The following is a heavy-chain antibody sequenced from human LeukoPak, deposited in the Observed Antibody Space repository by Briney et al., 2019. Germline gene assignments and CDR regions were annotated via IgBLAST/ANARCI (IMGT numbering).Heavy chain of an antibody. CDR3: ARTGSGWSSNFDL. J-gene: IGHJ4*02. CDR1: GGSISRDY. V-gene: IGHV4-59*13. Sequence: SETLSLTCIVSGGSISRDYWSWIRQTPEKGLEWIGYSSYSGSTGYNPSLKSRVTMSVDTSRNQFSLNLTSVSAADTAVYFCARTGSGWSSNFDLWGQGTLVTVSS. CDR2: SSYSGST. D-gene: IGHD6-19*01.